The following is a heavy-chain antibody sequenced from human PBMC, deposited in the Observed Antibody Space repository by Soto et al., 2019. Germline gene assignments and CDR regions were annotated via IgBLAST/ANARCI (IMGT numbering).Heavy chain of an antibody. V-gene: IGHV4-31*03. CDR1: GGSISSGGYY. D-gene: IGHD6-6*01. J-gene: IGHJ5*02. Sequence: SETLSLTCTVSGGSISSGGYYWSWIRQHPGKGLEWIGYIYYSGSTYYNPSLKSRVTISVDTSKNQFSLKLSSVTAADTAVYYCASRIAARLGNWFDPWGQGTLVTVSS. CDR2: IYYSGST. CDR3: ASRIAARLGNWFDP.